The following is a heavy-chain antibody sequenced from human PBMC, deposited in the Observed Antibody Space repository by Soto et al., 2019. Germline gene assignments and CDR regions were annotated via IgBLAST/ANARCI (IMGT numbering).Heavy chain of an antibody. CDR3: ALLAWEVAAS. J-gene: IGHJ5*02. CDR2: IGPDGTDI. V-gene: IGHV3-74*03. Sequence: GESMTLSSSVSGFTFGTLWIHWVRQAPGKGLGWVSPIGPDGTDIVYAGSGEGRFILSRDTSRHTTYLQMNRLVAADTAVYYCALLAWEVAASWGQGTLVTVSS. D-gene: IGHD1-26*01. CDR1: GFTFGTLW.